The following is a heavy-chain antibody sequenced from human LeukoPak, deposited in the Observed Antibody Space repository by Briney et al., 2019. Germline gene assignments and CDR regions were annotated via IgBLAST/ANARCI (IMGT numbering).Heavy chain of an antibody. V-gene: IGHV4-4*07. D-gene: IGHD5-12*01. J-gene: IGHJ4*02. CDR1: GGSISSYY. CDR3: AREVGDIVVSLVAIYYFDY. CDR2: IYTSGST. Sequence: PSETLSLTCTVSGGSISSYYWSWIRQPAGKGLEWIGRIYTSGSTNYNPSLKSRVTMSVDTSKNQFSLKLSSVTAADTAVYYCAREVGDIVVSLVAIYYFDYWGQGTLVTVSS.